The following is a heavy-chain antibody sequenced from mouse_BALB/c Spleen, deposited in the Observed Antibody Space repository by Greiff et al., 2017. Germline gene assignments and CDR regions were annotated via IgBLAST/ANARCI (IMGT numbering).Heavy chain of an antibody. V-gene: IGHV5-6-3*01. J-gene: IGHJ1*01. Sequence: DVHLVESGGGLVQPGGSLKLSCAASGFTFSSYGMSWVRQTPDKRLELVATINSNGGSTYYPDSVKGRFTISRDNAKNTLYLQMSSLKSEDTGMYYCAREGSHWYFDVWGAGTTVTVSS. CDR3: AREGSHWYFDV. CDR1: GFTFSSYG. CDR2: INSNGGST.